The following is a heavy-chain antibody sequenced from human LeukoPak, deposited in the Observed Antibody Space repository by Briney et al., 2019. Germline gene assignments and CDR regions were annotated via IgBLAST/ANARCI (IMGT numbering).Heavy chain of an antibody. CDR1: GFTFSSYS. CDR3: ASSGSYRFDY. CDR2: ITASGTAM. J-gene: IGHJ4*02. D-gene: IGHD1-26*01. V-gene: IGHV3-48*02. Sequence: GGSLRLSCAASGFTFSSYSMNWVRQAPGKGLEWVSHITASGTAMFYADSAKGRFTISRDNAKNSLYLQMNSLRDEDTAVYYCASSGSYRFDYWGQGTLVTVSS.